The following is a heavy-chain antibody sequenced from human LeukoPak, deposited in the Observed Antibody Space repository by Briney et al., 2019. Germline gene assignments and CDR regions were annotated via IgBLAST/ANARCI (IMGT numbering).Heavy chain of an antibody. J-gene: IGHJ6*02. D-gene: IGHD3-10*01. CDR3: ATSRFGELLGFYYGMDV. CDR1: GYTLTELS. CDR2: FDPEDGET. Sequence: ASVKVSCKVSGYTLTELSMHWVRQAPGKGLEWVGGFDPEDGETIYAQKFQGRVTMTEDTSTDTAYMELSSLRSEDTAVYYCATSRFGELLGFYYGMDVWGQGTTATVSS. V-gene: IGHV1-24*01.